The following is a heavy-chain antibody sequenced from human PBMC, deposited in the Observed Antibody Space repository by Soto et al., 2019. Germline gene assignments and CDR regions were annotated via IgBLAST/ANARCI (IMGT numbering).Heavy chain of an antibody. CDR3: ARSVAVPGAHIDY. J-gene: IGHJ4*02. V-gene: IGHV4-59*01. CDR1: GGSISGSY. Sequence: ETLSLTCSVSGGSISGSYWGWIRQSPGKGLEWLGYVYYTGSTNYSPSLRSRVSISVDTSKNEFSLRLSSVTAADTAVYFCARSVAVPGAHIDYWGQGTQVTVS. CDR2: VYYTGST. D-gene: IGHD6-19*01.